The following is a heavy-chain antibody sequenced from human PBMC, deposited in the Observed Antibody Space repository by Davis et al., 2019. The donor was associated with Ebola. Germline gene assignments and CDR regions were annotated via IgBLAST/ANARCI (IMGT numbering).Heavy chain of an antibody. CDR3: ITPLRWELQQDY. V-gene: IGHV3-15*01. CDR1: GFTFSNAW. Sequence: GESLKISCAASGFTFSNAWMTWVRQAPGKGLECVGLVRTNSEGGTTDYAAPVKGRFTISRDDSKNTVYLEMSSLRTEDTAVYYCITPLRWELQQDYWGRGTLVTVSS. CDR2: VRTNSEGGTT. J-gene: IGHJ4*02. D-gene: IGHD1-26*01.